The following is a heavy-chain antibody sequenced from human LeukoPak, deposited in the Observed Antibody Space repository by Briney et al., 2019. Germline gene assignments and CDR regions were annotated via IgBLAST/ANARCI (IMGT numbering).Heavy chain of an antibody. V-gene: IGHV3-48*01. CDR3: ARDYYDSSGYYPY. CDR2: ISSSSSTI. CDR1: GFTFSSYS. Sequence: GGSLRLSCAASGFTFSSYSMNWVRQAPGKGLEWVSYISSSSSTIYYADSVRGRFTISRDNAKNSLYLQMNRLSAEDTSVYYCARDYYDSSGYYPYWGQGTLVTVSS. J-gene: IGHJ4*02. D-gene: IGHD3-22*01.